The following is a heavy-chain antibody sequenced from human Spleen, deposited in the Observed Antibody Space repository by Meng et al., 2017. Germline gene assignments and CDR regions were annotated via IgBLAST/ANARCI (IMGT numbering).Heavy chain of an antibody. CDR1: GFTVSSNE. V-gene: IGHV3-38-3*01. CDR2: ISGNST. Sequence: GESLKISCAASGFTVSSNEVSWVRQAPGKGLDWVSSISGNSTYYPDSRKGRFTISRDNSKNTLYLQMNSLRAEDTAVYYCARDPTRYCSGGSCYHDAFDIWGQGTMVTVSS. J-gene: IGHJ3*02. CDR3: ARDPTRYCSGGSCYHDAFDI. D-gene: IGHD2-15*01.